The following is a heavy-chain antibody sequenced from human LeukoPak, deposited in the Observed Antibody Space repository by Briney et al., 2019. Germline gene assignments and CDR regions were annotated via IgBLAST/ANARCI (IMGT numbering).Heavy chain of an antibody. CDR1: GGSISSSSYY. CDR2: IYYSGST. Sequence: SETLSLTCTVSGGSISSSSYYWGWIRQPPGKGLEWIGSIYYSGSTYYNPSLKSRVTISVDTSKNQFSLKLSSLTAADTAVYYCARHKGSGWYYPFDYWGQGTLVSVSS. CDR3: ARHKGSGWYYPFDY. D-gene: IGHD6-19*01. V-gene: IGHV4-39*01. J-gene: IGHJ4*02.